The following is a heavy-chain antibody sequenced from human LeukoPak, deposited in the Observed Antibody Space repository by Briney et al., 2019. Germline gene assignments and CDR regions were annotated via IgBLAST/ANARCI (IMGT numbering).Heavy chain of an antibody. CDR1: GFTFSNFP. J-gene: IGHJ4*02. CDR3: AKDLCY. V-gene: IGHV3-23*01. CDR2: ISGSGGST. Sequence: GGSLRHSCAASGFTFSNFPMIWIRQAPGKGLEWVSAISGSGGSTYYADSVKGRFTISRDNSKNTLYLQMNSLRAEDTAVYYCAKDLCYCGQGTLVTVSS.